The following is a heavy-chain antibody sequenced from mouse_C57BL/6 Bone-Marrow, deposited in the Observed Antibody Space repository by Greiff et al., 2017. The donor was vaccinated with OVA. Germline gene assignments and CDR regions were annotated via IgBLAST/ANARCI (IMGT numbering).Heavy chain of an antibody. CDR2: IYPGGCYT. J-gene: IGHJ1*03. CDR3: ARYWDGPHWYFDV. D-gene: IGHD4-1*01. CDR1: GYTFTNYW. V-gene: IGHV1-63*01. Sequence: LVESGAELVRPGTSVKMSCKASGYTFTNYWIGWAKQRPGHGLEWIGDIYPGGCYTNYNEKFKGKATLTADKSSSTAYMQFSSLTSEDSAIYYCARYWDGPHWYFDVWGTGTTVTVSS.